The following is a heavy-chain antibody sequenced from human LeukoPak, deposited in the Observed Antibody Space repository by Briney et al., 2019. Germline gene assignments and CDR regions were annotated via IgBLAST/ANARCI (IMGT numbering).Heavy chain of an antibody. CDR2: MNPNSGNT. CDR1: GYTFTSYD. D-gene: IGHD3-3*01. CDR3: AREARGTYYDFWSGYYLRYYYYYYMDV. V-gene: IGHV1-8*01. J-gene: IGHJ6*03. Sequence: ASVKVSCKASGYTFTSYDINWVRQATGQGLEWMGWMNPNSGNTGYAQKFQGRVTMTRNTSISTAYMELSSLRSEDTAVYYCAREARGTYYDFWSGYYLRYYYYYYMDVWGKGTTVTVSS.